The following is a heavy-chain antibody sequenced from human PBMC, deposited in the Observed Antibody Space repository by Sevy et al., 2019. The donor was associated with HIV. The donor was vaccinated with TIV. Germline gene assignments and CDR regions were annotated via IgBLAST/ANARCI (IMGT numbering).Heavy chain of an antibody. CDR1: GFTFSSAW. D-gene: IGHD5-12*01. V-gene: IGHV3-15*01. J-gene: IGHJ6*02. CDR2: IKSEFDGGAI. Sequence: GGYLRLSCTASGFTFSSAWMSWVRQAPGKGLEWVGRIKSEFDGGAIDYAAPVKGRFTISREDSKNTVYLQMNSLKTEDTDVYYCITDPAYRGYDEEVINYYFYGMDVWGQGTTVTVSS. CDR3: ITDPAYRGYDEEVINYYFYGMDV.